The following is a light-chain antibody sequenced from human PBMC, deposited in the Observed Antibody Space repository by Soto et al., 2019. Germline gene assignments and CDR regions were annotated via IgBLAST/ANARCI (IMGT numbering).Light chain of an antibody. CDR1: QSVSSY. Sequence: EIVLTQSRATLSLSPGERAPLSCRASQSVSSYLAWYQQKPGQAPRLLIYDASNRATGIPARFSGSGSGTDFTLTISSLEPEDFAVYYCQQRSNWLQTFGQGTKVDIK. CDR3: QQRSNWLQT. V-gene: IGKV3-11*01. J-gene: IGKJ1*01. CDR2: DAS.